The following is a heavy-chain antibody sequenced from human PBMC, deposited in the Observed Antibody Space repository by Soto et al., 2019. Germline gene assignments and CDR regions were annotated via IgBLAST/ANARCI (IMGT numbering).Heavy chain of an antibody. CDR2: INPNSGGT. CDR3: ARAHVSGSYNYYYYRMDV. CDR1: GYTFTGYY. Sequence: ASVKVCCKASGYTFTGYYMHWVRQAPGQGLEWMGWINPNSGGTNYAQKFQGWVTMTRDTSISTAYMELSRLRSDDTAVYYCARAHVSGSYNYYYYRMDVWGQGTTVPVSS. J-gene: IGHJ6*02. D-gene: IGHD3-10*01. V-gene: IGHV1-2*04.